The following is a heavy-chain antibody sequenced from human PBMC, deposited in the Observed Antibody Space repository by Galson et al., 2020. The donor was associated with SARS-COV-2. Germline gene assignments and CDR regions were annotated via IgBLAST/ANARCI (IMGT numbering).Heavy chain of an antibody. CDR1: GYIFSSYW. D-gene: IGHD5-12*01. CDR2: IYPGDSTT. Sequence: GESLKISCKTSGYIFSSYWIVWVRQMPGKGLEWMGNIYPGDSTTKYSPSLQGQVTMSVDTSLTTAYLQWSSLQASDTATYYCARRDGWTYSFGPPFDIWGQGTVVTVS. V-gene: IGHV5-51*01. J-gene: IGHJ3*02. CDR3: ARRDGWTYSFGPPFDI.